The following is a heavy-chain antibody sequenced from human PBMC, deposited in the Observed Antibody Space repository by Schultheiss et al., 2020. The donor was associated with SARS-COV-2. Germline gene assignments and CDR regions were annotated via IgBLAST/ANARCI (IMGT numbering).Heavy chain of an antibody. V-gene: IGHV3-30-3*01. D-gene: IGHD6-13*01. CDR3: ARDGHSSSWYVPFDY. Sequence: GESLKISCAASGFTFSSYAMHWVRQAPGKGLEWVAVISYDGSNKYYADSVKGRFTISRDNSKNTLYLQMNSLRAEDTAVYYCARDGHSSSWYVPFDYWGQGTLVTVSS. CDR1: GFTFSSYA. CDR2: ISYDGSNK. J-gene: IGHJ4*02.